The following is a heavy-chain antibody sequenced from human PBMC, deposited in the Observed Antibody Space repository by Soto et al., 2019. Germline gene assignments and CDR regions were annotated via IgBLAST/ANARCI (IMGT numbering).Heavy chain of an antibody. CDR1: GFTFTRYS. CDR3: ARESEDITSNFDS. J-gene: IGHJ4*02. Sequence: EVQLVESGGGLVKPGGSLRLSCAASGFTFTRYSMNWVRQAPGKGLEWVSSISSTTNYISYRDSMNGRITISSDNAKNSLYLEMNSLRAEDTAVYYCARESEDITSNFDSLGQGTLVTVS. V-gene: IGHV3-21*06. CDR2: ISSTTNYI.